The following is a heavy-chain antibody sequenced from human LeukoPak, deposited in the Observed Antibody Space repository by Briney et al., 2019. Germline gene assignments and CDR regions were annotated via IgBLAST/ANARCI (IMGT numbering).Heavy chain of an antibody. CDR1: GGSISSGSYY. D-gene: IGHD5-24*01. J-gene: IGHJ4*02. Sequence: PSETLSLTCTVSGGSISSGSYYWSWIRQPAGKGLEWIGRIYTSGSTNYNPSLKSRVTISVDTSKNQFSLKLSSVTAADTAIYYCARDRRDGYNWFDYWGQGTLVTVSS. CDR2: IYTSGST. V-gene: IGHV4-61*02. CDR3: ARDRRDGYNWFDY.